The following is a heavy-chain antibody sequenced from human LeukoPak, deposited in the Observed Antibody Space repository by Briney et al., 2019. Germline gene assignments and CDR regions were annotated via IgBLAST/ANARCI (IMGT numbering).Heavy chain of an antibody. J-gene: IGHJ5*02. CDR1: GGSFSGHY. D-gene: IGHD6-13*01. CDR3: ARVGSSSWPGWFDP. CDR2: INHSGNT. V-gene: IGHV4-34*01. Sequence: PSETLSLTCAVYGGSFSGHYWSWIRQPPGKGLEWIGEINHSGNTNYNPFLKSRVTLSVDTSKNQFSLKLSSVTAADTAVYYCARVGSSSWPGWFDPWGQGTLVTVSS.